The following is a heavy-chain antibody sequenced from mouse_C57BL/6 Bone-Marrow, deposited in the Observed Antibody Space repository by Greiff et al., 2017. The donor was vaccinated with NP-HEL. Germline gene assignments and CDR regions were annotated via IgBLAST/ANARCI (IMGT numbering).Heavy chain of an antibody. CDR3: ARDNWDWYFDV. V-gene: IGHV7-1*01. CDR1: GFTFSDFY. Sequence: EVKLVESGGGLVQSGRSLRLSCATSGFTFSDFYMEWVRQAPGKGLEWIAASRNKANAYTTEYSASGKGRFIIYSDNSTRILYLQMNARSAEDTAIYYCARDNWDWYFDVWGTGTTVTVSS. CDR2: SRNKANAYTT. J-gene: IGHJ1*03. D-gene: IGHD4-1*01.